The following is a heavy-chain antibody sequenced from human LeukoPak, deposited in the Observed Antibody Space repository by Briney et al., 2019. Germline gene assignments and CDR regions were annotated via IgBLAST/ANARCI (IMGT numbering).Heavy chain of an antibody. J-gene: IGHJ4*02. V-gene: IGHV3-15*01. D-gene: IGHD3-3*01. CDR1: GFTFSNAW. Sequence: PGGSLRLSCAASGFTFSNAWMSWVRQAPGKGLEWVGRIKSKTDGRTTDYAAPVKGRFTISRDDSKNPLYLQMNSLKTEDTAVYYCTTDPGFTIFGVAYYFDYWGQGTLVTVSS. CDR3: TTDPGFTIFGVAYYFDY. CDR2: IKSKTDGRTT.